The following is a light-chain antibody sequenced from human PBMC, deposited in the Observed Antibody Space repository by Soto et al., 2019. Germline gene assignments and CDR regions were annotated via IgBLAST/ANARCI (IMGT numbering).Light chain of an antibody. V-gene: IGKV3-11*01. CDR3: QQRSNWPVFT. CDR1: QSVSTY. CDR2: DAS. J-gene: IGKJ3*01. Sequence: EIVLTQSPVTLSLSPGERATLSCRASQSVSTYLAWYQQKPGQAPRLLIYDASNRATDTPARFTGSGSGTDFTLTISSLESDDFAVYYCQQRSNWPVFTFGPGTRVDIK.